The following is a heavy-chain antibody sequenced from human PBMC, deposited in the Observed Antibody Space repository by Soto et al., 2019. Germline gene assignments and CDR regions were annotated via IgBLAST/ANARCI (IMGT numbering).Heavy chain of an antibody. CDR2: IYYSGST. CDR3: ARGEGEWLGPNYYFDY. J-gene: IGHJ4*02. CDR1: GGSISSYY. D-gene: IGHD6-19*01. V-gene: IGHV4-59*01. Sequence: TLSLTCTVSGGSISSYYWSWIRQPPGKGLEWIGYIYYSGSTNYNPSLKSRVTISVDTSKNQFSLKLSSVTAADTAVYYCARGEGEWLGPNYYFDYWGQGTLVTVSS.